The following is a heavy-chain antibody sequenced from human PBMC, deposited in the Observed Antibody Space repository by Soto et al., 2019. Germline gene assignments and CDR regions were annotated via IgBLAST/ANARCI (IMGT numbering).Heavy chain of an antibody. CDR3: ARQEPIGYCSGGSCYSIYYDYYMDV. V-gene: IGHV4-39*01. Sequence: QLQLQESGPGLVKPSETLSLTCTVSGGSISSSSYYWGWIRQPPGKGLEWIGSIYYSGSTYYNPSPKSRVTISVDTSKNQFSLKLSSVTAADTAVYYCARQEPIGYCSGGSCYSIYYDYYMDVWGKGTTVTVSS. CDR1: GGSISSSSYY. D-gene: IGHD2-15*01. J-gene: IGHJ6*03. CDR2: IYYSGST.